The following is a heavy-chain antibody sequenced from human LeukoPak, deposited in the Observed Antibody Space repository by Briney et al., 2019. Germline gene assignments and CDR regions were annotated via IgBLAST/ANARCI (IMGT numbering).Heavy chain of an antibody. CDR3: ARGVAGSYYFDY. J-gene: IGHJ4*02. CDR1: GGTFSSYA. V-gene: IGHV1-69*13. CDR2: IIPIFGTA. D-gene: IGHD6-19*01. Sequence: SVKLSCKASGGTFSSYAISWVRQAPGQGLEWMGGIIPIFGTANYAQKFQGRVTITADESTSTAYMELSSLRSEDTAVYYCARGVAGSYYFDYWGQGTLVTVSS.